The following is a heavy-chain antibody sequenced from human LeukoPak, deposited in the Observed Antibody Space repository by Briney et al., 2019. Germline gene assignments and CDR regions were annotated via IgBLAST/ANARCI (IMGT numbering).Heavy chain of an antibody. J-gene: IGHJ3*02. V-gene: IGHV3-30*04. D-gene: IGHD3-22*01. CDR1: GFTFSSYT. Sequence: PGGSLRLSCGASGFTFSSYTMHWVRQAPGKGLEWVSFISYDGSNKYYTDSVKGRFTISRDNSKNTLYLQMNSLRAEDTAVYYCSVDTSGDHPGAFNIWGQGTMVTVSS. CDR2: ISYDGSNK. CDR3: SVDTSGDHPGAFNI.